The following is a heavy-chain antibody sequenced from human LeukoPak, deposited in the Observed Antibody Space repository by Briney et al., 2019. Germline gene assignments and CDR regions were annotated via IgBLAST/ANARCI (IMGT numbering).Heavy chain of an antibody. J-gene: IGHJ6*03. CDR3: ARDRGYSPNYYYYMDV. V-gene: IGHV4-30-2*01. CDR2: IYHSGST. D-gene: IGHD5-18*01. CDR1: GGSISSGGYY. Sequence: SDTLSLTCTVSGGSISSGGYYWSWIRQPPGKGLEWIGYIYHSGSTYYNPSLKSRVTISVDRSKNQFSLKLSSVTAADTAVYYCARDRGYSPNYYYYMDVWGKGTTVTVSS.